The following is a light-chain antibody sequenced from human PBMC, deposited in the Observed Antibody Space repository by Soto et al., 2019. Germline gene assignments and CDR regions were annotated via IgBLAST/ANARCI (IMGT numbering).Light chain of an antibody. Sequence: DIPMTQSPSSLSASVGDRVTITCRASQRIGHYLSWFQQRPGKAPNVLIYTASRLSAGVPSRFSGSGYVTDFTLTISSLQPEDFVTYYCEQSYSTSLTFGGGTKVEL. J-gene: IGKJ4*01. CDR2: TAS. CDR3: EQSYSTSLT. CDR1: QRIGHY. V-gene: IGKV1-39*01.